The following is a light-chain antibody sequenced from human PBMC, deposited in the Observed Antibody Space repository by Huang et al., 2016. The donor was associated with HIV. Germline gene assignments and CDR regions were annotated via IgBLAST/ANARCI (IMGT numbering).Light chain of an antibody. CDR3: QQYNGLWT. CDR1: QTVNSW. J-gene: IGKJ1*01. CDR2: KAS. V-gene: IGKV1-5*03. Sequence: DIQMTQSPSTLSASVGDRVTITCRASQTVNSWLAWYQQKPGEAPKLLIYKASTLQSGVPSRFSGSGAGTEFTLTISSLQPDDFATYYCQQYNGLWT.